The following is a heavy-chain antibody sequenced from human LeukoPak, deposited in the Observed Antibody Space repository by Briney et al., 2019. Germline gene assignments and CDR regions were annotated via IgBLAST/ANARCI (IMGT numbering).Heavy chain of an antibody. J-gene: IGHJ4*02. Sequence: SETLSLTCTVSGGSIRGYYWSWIRQPPGKGLEWIGYIYYSGSTNYNPSLKSRVTISLDTSKNQFSLKLSSVTAADTAVYYCARADTHHTYSSSWHFDYWGQGTLVTVSS. D-gene: IGHD6-13*01. CDR1: GGSIRGYY. CDR3: ARADTHHTYSSSWHFDY. CDR2: IYYSGST. V-gene: IGHV4-59*01.